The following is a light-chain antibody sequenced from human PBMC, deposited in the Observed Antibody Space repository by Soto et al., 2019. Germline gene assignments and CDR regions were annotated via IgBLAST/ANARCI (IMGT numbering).Light chain of an antibody. J-gene: IGKJ1*01. Sequence: DIPMTQSPSTLSASVGDRVTITCRASQSISNWLAWYQQKPGKAPKLLIYDASNLESGVPSRFSGSGSGTEFTLTISSLQPDDFATYYCQQYNSYWTFGPGTKVEIK. CDR2: DAS. CDR3: QQYNSYWT. CDR1: QSISNW. V-gene: IGKV1-5*01.